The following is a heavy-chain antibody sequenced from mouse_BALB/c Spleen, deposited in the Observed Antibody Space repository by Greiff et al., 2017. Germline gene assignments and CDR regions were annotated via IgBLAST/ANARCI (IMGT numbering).Heavy chain of an antibody. CDR1: GFTFSSYY. V-gene: IGHV5-6-2*01. D-gene: IGHD3-3*01. J-gene: IGHJ2*01. Sequence: EVKLMESGGGLVKLGGSLKLSCAASGFTFSSYYMSWVRQTPEKRLELVAAINSNGGSTYYPDTVKGRFTISRDNAKNTLYLQMSSLKSEDTALYYCARRRDYYFDYWGQGTTLTVSS. CDR3: ARRRDYYFDY. CDR2: INSNGGST.